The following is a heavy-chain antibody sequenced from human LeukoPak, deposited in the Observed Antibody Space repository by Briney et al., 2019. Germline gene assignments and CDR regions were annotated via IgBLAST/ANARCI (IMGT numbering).Heavy chain of an antibody. CDR3: VRGNSGSYWGDSYYYMDV. V-gene: IGHV4-34*01. Sequence: SETLSLTCAVHGGTFNAYYWSWVRQSPGKGLQWIGECNHRGSAHYSPSLKSRATISIDTSRSQVSLTLSSVTAAGTAVYFCVRGNSGSYWGDSYYYMDVWGKGTTVTVSS. J-gene: IGHJ6*03. D-gene: IGHD1-26*01. CDR2: CNHRGSA. CDR1: GGTFNAYY.